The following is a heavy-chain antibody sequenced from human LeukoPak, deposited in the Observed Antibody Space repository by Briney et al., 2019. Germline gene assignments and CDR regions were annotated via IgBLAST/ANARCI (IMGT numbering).Heavy chain of an antibody. Sequence: GGSLRLSCAASALTFSDYSMNWVRQAPGKGLEWISYISSNGSTIYYAASVKGRFTISRDNAKNSLYLQMNSLRAEDTAVYYCAKDGGGALSPKVGMIDYWGQGTLVTVSS. CDR1: ALTFSDYS. CDR3: AKDGGGALSPKVGMIDY. D-gene: IGHD3-16*01. V-gene: IGHV3-48*04. CDR2: ISSNGSTI. J-gene: IGHJ4*02.